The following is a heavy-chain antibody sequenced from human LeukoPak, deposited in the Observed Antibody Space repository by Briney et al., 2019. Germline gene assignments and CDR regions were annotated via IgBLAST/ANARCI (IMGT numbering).Heavy chain of an antibody. CDR2: IFYSGST. Sequence: SETLSLTCTVSGGSISSSSYYWGWIRQPPVKGLEWIGNIFYSGSTHYSPSLKTRVTTPVDTSKNQFSLKLTSVTAADTAVYYCARRTAYGSGSYDLSYYFDYWGQGTLVTVSS. J-gene: IGHJ4*02. V-gene: IGHV4-39*01. D-gene: IGHD3-10*01. CDR3: ARRTAYGSGSYDLSYYFDY. CDR1: GGSISSSSYY.